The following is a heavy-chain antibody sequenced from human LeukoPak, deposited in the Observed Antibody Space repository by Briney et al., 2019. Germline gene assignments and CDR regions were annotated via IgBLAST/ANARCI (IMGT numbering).Heavy chain of an antibody. CDR2: IDSSSYNI. J-gene: IGHJ4*02. CDR3: ARHLSGYNDGFDY. Sequence: GGSLRLSCVASGFTFSIYSMNWVRQAPGKGLEWVSSIDSSSYNIYYADSVKGRFTISRDNAQSSVFLQMNSLRAEDTAVYYCARHLSGYNDGFDYWGQGTLVTVSS. D-gene: IGHD5-18*01. CDR1: GFTFSIYS. V-gene: IGHV3-21*01.